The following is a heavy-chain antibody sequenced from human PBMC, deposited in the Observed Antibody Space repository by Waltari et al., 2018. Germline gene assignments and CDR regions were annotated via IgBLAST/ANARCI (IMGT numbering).Heavy chain of an antibody. CDR3: ASAIAAAGSPYFDY. D-gene: IGHD6-13*01. J-gene: IGHJ4*02. Sequence: QVPLVQSGAEVKKPGSSVKVSCKASGDNLSSYAITWVRQAPGQGVEWMGGIILIFGTANYEKKYEGGVTITADESRSTAYMELSSLRAEDTAVYYGASAIAAAGSPYFDYWGQGTLVTVSS. V-gene: IGHV1-69*01. CDR2: IILIFGTA. CDR1: GDNLSSYA.